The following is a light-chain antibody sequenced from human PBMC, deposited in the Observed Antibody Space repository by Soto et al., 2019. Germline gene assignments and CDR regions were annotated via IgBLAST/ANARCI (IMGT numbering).Light chain of an antibody. J-gene: IGKJ1*01. CDR3: QQYGSSQWT. CDR2: DAS. Sequence: EIVLTQSPGTLSLSPGERATLSCRASQSIASHLAWYQQKPGQAPRLLIHDASSRATGIPARFSGSGSGTDFTLTISRLEPEDFAVYYCQQYGSSQWTFGQGTKVDIK. CDR1: QSIASH. V-gene: IGKV3-20*01.